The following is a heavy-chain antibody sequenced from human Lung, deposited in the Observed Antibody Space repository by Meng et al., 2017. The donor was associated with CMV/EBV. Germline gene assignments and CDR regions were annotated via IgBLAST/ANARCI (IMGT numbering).Heavy chain of an antibody. Sequence: SXXGSGYSLTSYWIGWVRQMPGKGLEWMGIIYPGDSDTRYSPSFQGQVTISADKSISTAYLQWSSLKASDTAMYYCASTGYCSSASCDNCFDPPGQGXLVTVSS. CDR3: ASTGYCSSASCDNCFDP. J-gene: IGHJ5*02. CDR2: IYPGDSDT. D-gene: IGHD2-2*03. V-gene: IGHV5-51*01. CDR1: GYSLTSYW.